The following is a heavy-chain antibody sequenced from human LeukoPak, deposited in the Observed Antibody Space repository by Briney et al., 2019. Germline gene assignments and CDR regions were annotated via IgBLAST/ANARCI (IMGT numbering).Heavy chain of an antibody. V-gene: IGHV3-66*02. D-gene: IGHD4-23*01. J-gene: IGHJ6*02. CDR1: GFTVSSNY. CDR3: ARVSTVGYYYYAMDV. Sequence: PGGSLRLSCAASGFTVSSNYMSWVRQAPGKGLEWVSVIYSGGSTYYSDSVKGRFNISRENSKNTLYLQMNSLRAEDTAVYYCARVSTVGYYYYAMDVWGQGTTVTVSS. CDR2: IYSGGST.